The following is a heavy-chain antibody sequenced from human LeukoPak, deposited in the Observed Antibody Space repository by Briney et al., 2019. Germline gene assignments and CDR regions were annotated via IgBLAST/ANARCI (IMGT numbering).Heavy chain of an antibody. D-gene: IGHD2-2*02. Sequence: ASVKVSCKASGYTFTSYDINWVRQATGQGLEWMGWMNPNSGNTGFAKRFQGRVTMTRDTSIGTAYMELSNLRSEDTAVYYCARGTPSCSSASCYNFWGQGTLVTVSS. V-gene: IGHV1-8*01. CDR2: MNPNSGNT. CDR1: GYTFTSYD. J-gene: IGHJ4*02. CDR3: ARGTPSCSSASCYNF.